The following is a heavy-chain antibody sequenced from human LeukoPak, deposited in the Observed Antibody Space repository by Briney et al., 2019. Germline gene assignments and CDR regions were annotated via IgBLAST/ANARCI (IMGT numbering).Heavy chain of an antibody. V-gene: IGHV1-18*04. J-gene: IGHJ4*02. CDR2: ISAYNGNT. CDR3: ARDGVGYCSGGSCYSS. Sequence: GASVKVSCKASGYTFTSYGISWVRQAPGQGLEWMGWISAYNGNTNYAQKPQGRVTMTTDTSTSTAYMELRSLRSDDTAVYYCARDGVGYCSGGSCYSSWGQGTLVTVSS. CDR1: GYTFTSYG. D-gene: IGHD2-15*01.